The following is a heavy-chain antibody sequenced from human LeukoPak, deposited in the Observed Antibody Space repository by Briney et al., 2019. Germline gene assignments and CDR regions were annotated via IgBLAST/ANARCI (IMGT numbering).Heavy chain of an antibody. CDR3: ARRRKSSSWYGGMDY. Sequence: PSETLSLTCTVSGGSISSYYWSWIRQPPGKGLEWIAYIYYSGSTNYNPSLKSRVTISVDTSKNQYSLKLSSVTAADTAVYYCARRRKSSSWYGGMDYWGQGTLVTVSS. J-gene: IGHJ4*02. CDR2: IYYSGST. D-gene: IGHD6-13*01. CDR1: GGSISSYY. V-gene: IGHV4-59*01.